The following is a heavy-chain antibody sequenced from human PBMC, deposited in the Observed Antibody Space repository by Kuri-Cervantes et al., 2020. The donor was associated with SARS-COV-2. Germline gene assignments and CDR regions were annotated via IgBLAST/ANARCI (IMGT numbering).Heavy chain of an antibody. Sequence: GGSLRLSCTVSGGSISSSSYYWGWIRQPPGKGLEWVSYSSSSSSTIYYADSVKGRFTISRDNAKNSLYLQMNSLRAEDTAVYYCAGSANFDYWGQGTLVTVSS. CDR3: AGSANFDY. CDR2: SSSSSSTI. D-gene: IGHD5-18*01. V-gene: IGHV3-48*01. CDR1: GGSISSSS. J-gene: IGHJ4*02.